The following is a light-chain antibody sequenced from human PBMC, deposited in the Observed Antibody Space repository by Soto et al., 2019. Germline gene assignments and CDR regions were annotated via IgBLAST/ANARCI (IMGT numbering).Light chain of an antibody. V-gene: IGKV3-15*01. CDR2: DAS. J-gene: IGKJ2*01. Sequence: EVVMTQSPGTLSVSPGEGATLSCRASQSVSVNLAWYQHRPGQAPRPLIYDASTRAIGVPARFSGRGSETEFTLTICDLQSEDFGFYSCLHCNTLPYTFGRGTKLEI. CDR3: LHCNTLPYT. CDR1: QSVSVN.